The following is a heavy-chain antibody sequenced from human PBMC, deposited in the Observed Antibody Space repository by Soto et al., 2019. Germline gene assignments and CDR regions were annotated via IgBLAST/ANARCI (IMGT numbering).Heavy chain of an antibody. Sequence: GASVKVSCKASGGTFSSYALSWVRHAPGRGLEWMGGVIANFGTANYAQNFQGRVAMTTDTSTNTAYMELRSLRSDDTAVYYCARSDFWSGFQQAHHDYWGQGTLVTVSS. CDR3: ARSDFWSGFQQAHHDY. CDR2: VIANFGTA. D-gene: IGHD3-3*01. J-gene: IGHJ4*02. V-gene: IGHV1-69*05. CDR1: GGTFSSYA.